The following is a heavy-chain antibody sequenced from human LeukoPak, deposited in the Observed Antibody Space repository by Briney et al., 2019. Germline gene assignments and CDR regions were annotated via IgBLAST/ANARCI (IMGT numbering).Heavy chain of an antibody. V-gene: IGHV1-18*01. J-gene: IGHJ4*02. CDR1: GYTFTSYG. D-gene: IGHD3-16*02. CDR2: ISAYNGNT. CDR3: ARAPPYYDYVWGSYRPQGDY. Sequence: ASVKVSCKASGYTFTSYGISWVRQAPGQGLEWMGWISAYNGNTNYAQKLQGRVTMTTDTSTSPAYMELRSLRSDDTAVYCCARAPPYYDYVWGSYRPQGDYWGQGTLVTVSS.